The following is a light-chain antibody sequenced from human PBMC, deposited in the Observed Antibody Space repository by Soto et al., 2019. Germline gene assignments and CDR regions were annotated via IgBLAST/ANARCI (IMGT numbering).Light chain of an antibody. CDR2: GAS. V-gene: IGKV3-20*01. J-gene: IGKJ1*01. CDR3: QQYGSSPWT. CDR1: QSVSSSY. Sequence: IVLTQSPGTLSLSPGERATLSCRASQSVSSSYLAWYQQKPGQAPRVLIYGASSRATGVPDRFSGSGSGTDFTLTISRLEPEDFAVYYCQQYGSSPWTFGQGTKVEIK.